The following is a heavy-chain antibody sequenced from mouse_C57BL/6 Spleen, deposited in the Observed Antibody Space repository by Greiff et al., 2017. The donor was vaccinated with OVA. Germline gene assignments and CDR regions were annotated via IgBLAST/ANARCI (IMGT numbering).Heavy chain of an antibody. CDR1: GFTFTDYY. D-gene: IGHD1-1*01. CDR3: ARLGRTTVVAGGYFDY. J-gene: IGHJ2*01. Sequence: EVMLVESGGGLVQPGGSLSISCAASGFTFTDYYMSWVRQPPGKALEWLGFIRNKANGYTTEYSASVKGRFTISRDNSQSILYLQMNALRAEDSATYYCARLGRTTVVAGGYFDYWGQGTTLTVSS. V-gene: IGHV7-3*01. CDR2: IRNKANGYTT.